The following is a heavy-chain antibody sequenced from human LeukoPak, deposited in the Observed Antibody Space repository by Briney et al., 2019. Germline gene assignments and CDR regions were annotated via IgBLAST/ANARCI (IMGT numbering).Heavy chain of an antibody. J-gene: IGHJ4*02. CDR3: ARRPPIDSSGYYYFDY. V-gene: IGHV4-34*01. Sequence: SETLSLTCAVYGGSFSGYYWSWIRQPPGKGLEWIGEINHSGSTNYNPSLKSRVTISVDTSKNQFSLKLSSVTAADTAVYYCARRPPIDSSGYYYFDYWGQGTLVTVSS. D-gene: IGHD3-22*01. CDR2: INHSGST. CDR1: GGSFSGYY.